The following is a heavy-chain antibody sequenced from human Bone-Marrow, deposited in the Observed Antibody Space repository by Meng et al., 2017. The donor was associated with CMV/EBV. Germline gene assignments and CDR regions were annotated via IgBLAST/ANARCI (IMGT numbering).Heavy chain of an antibody. J-gene: IGHJ6*02. V-gene: IGHV5-51*01. CDR2: IYPGDSDT. CDR3: ARRNSLAVAGTRSTDYYYYYGMDV. Sequence: GGSLRLSCKGSGYSFTSYWIGWVRQMPGKGLEWMGIIYPGDSDTRYSPSFQGQVTISADKSISTAYLQWSSLKASDTAMYYCARRNSLAVAGTRSTDYYYYYGMDVWGQGTTVTVSS. D-gene: IGHD6-19*01. CDR1: GYSFTSYW.